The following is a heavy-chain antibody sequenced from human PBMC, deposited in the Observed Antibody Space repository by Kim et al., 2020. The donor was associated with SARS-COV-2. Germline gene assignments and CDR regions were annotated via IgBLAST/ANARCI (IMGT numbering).Heavy chain of an antibody. CDR1: GFTFSSYE. J-gene: IGHJ4*02. Sequence: GGSLRLSCAASGFTFSSYEMNWVRQAPGKGLEWVSYISSSGSTIYYADSVKGRFTISRDNAKNSLYLQMNSLRAEDTAVYYCARVVAATTPSLFEDYWGQGTLVTVSS. CDR3: ARVVAATTPSLFEDY. D-gene: IGHD2-15*01. V-gene: IGHV3-48*03. CDR2: ISSSGSTI.